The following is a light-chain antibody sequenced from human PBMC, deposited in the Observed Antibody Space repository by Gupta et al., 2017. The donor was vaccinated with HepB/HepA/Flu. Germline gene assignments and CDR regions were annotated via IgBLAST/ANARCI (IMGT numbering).Light chain of an antibody. CDR2: DVS. V-gene: IGLV2-14*01. Sequence: QSALTQPASVSGSPGQSITISCTGTSSDVGGYNYVSWYQQHPGKAPKLMIYDVSNRPSGVSNRFSGSKSGNTAYLTISGLQAEDEADYYCSSYTSSSTWVFGGGTKLTVL. CDR1: SSDVGGYNY. J-gene: IGLJ3*02. CDR3: SSYTSSSTWV.